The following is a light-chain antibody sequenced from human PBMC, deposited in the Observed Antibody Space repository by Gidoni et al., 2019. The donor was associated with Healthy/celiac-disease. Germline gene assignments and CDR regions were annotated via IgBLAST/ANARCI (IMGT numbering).Light chain of an antibody. V-gene: IGKV3-20*01. CDR3: QQYGSSLPIT. CDR2: GAS. J-gene: IGKJ5*01. Sequence: IVFPQSPGTLSLSPGERATISCRGSQSVSSSYLAWYQQKHGQAPRLLINGASSRATGLPDRCSGSGSGTDFILTISRLEPEDFAVYYCQQYGSSLPITFGQGTRLEIK. CDR1: QSVSSSY.